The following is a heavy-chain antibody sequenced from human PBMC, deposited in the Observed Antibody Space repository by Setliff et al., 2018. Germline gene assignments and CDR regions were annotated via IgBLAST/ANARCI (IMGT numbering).Heavy chain of an antibody. Sequence: ASVKVSCKASRGTFSSYGITWVRQAPGQGFEWMGGIIPIFGTTDYAQKFQGRVTITTDESTSTAYMEMSSLRSEDTAVYDCARERGDIVSTTSYYYYMDVWGKGTMVTVSS. V-gene: IGHV1-69*05. D-gene: IGHD5-12*01. CDR1: RGTFSSYG. CDR3: ARERGDIVSTTSYYYYMDV. CDR2: IIPIFGTT. J-gene: IGHJ6*03.